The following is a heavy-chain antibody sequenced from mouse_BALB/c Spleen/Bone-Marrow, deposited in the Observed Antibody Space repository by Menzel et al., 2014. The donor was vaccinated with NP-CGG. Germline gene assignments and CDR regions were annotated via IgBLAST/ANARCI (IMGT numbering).Heavy chain of an antibody. CDR3: ARPVYRYDPPAY. Sequence: EVMLVESGGGLVQPGGSLKLSCAASGFDFSRYWMSWVQQAPGKGLEWIGEINPDSSTLNYTPSLKDKFIISRDNAKNTLYLQMNKVRSEDTALYYGARPVYRYDPPAYWGQGTTLTVSS. CDR2: INPDSSTL. D-gene: IGHD2-14*01. V-gene: IGHV4-1*02. CDR1: GFDFSRYW. J-gene: IGHJ2*01.